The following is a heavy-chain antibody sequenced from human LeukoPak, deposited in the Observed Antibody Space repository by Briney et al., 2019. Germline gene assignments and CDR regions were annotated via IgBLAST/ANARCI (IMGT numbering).Heavy chain of an antibody. J-gene: IGHJ4*02. CDR1: GFTFSSYW. Sequence: PGGSLRLSCAASGFTFSSYWMHWVRQAPGKGLVWVSRINSDGSRTNYADSVKGRFTISRDNAKNTLYLQMNSLRGEDTAVYHCARVPLPNSGSYFASWGQGTLVTVSS. CDR3: ARVPLPNSGSYFAS. V-gene: IGHV3-74*01. CDR2: INSDGSRT. D-gene: IGHD1-26*01.